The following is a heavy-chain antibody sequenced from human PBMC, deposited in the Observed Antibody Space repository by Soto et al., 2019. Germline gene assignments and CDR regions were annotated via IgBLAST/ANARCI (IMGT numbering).Heavy chain of an antibody. J-gene: IGHJ4*02. D-gene: IGHD6-13*01. CDR1: GFTFSSYG. CDR3: AKVVGSWYGDY. CDR2: ISGSGGST. Sequence: EVHLSESGGGLVQPGGSLRVSCAASGFTFSSYGMTWFRQAPGKGLEWVSAISGSGGSTYYADSVKGRFTISRDNSKNTLYLQMNSLRVEDTAVYYCAKVVGSWYGDYWGQGTLVTVSS. V-gene: IGHV3-23*01.